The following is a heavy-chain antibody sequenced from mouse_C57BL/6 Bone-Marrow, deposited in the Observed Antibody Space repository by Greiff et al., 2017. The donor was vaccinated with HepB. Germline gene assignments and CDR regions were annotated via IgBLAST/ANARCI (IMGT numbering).Heavy chain of an antibody. J-gene: IGHJ3*01. D-gene: IGHD2-2*01. CDR3: TTGYDGAG. V-gene: IGHV14-4*01. CDR1: GFNIKDDY. Sequence: EVKLVESGAELVRPGASVTLSCTASGFNIKDDYMPWVKQRPEKGLEWIGWIDPDNGDTEYASKFQGKATITADTSSNTAYLQLSSLTSEDTAGYYCTTGYDGAGWGQGTLVTVSA. CDR2: IDPDNGDT.